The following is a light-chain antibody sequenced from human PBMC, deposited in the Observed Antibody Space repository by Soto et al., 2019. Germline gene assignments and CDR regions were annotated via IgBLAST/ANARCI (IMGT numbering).Light chain of an antibody. CDR2: DAS. Sequence: EIVLTQSPATLSLSPGERATFSCRASQSVSSDLVWYQHKPDQAPRLLLYDASNRATGVPARFSGSGSGTDFTLTISSLEPEDFAVYYCQQRTIWPPLTFGGGTKVEIK. V-gene: IGKV3-11*01. CDR3: QQRTIWPPLT. J-gene: IGKJ4*01. CDR1: QSVSSD.